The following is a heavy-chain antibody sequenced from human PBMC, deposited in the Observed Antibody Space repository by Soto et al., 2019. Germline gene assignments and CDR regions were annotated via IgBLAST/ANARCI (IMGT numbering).Heavy chain of an antibody. V-gene: IGHV4-39*01. CDR3: ARRRRVLDY. D-gene: IGHD2-2*01. CDR2: IYYSGST. J-gene: IGHJ4*02. Sequence: SETLSLTCTVSGGSISSSSYYWGWIRQPPGKGLEWIGSIYYSGSTYYNPSLKSRVTISVDTSKNQFSLKLSSVTAADTAVYYCARRRRVLDYWGQGTLVTVSS. CDR1: GGSISSSSYY.